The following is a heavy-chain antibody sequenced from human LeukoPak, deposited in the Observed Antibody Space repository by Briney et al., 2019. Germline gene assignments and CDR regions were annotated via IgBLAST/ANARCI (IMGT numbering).Heavy chain of an antibody. CDR1: GDSVSSNSAA. D-gene: IGHD6-19*01. V-gene: IGHV6-1*01. CDR2: TYYRSKWYN. J-gene: IGHJ6*03. CDR3: ARAPKDGGWYARYYYYYMDV. Sequence: ASQTLSLTCAISGDSVSSNSAAWNWIRQSPSRGLEWLGRTYYRSKWYNDYAVTVKSRITINPDTSKNQFSLQLNSVTPEDTAVYYCARAPKDGGWYARYYYYYMDVWGKGTTVTVSS.